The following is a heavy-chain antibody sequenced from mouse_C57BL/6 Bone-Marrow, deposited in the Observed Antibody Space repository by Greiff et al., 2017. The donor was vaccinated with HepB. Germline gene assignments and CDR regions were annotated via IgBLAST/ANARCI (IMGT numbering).Heavy chain of an antibody. V-gene: IGHV8-12*01. CDR1: GFSLSTSGMG. CDR3: ARREHYYGSSYWYFDV. Sequence: QVQLKESGPGILQSSQTLSLTCSFSGFSLSTSGMGVSWIRQPSGKGLEWLAHIYWDDDKRYNPSLKSRLTISKDTSRNQVFLKITSVDTADTATYYCARREHYYGSSYWYFDVWGTGTTVTVSS. J-gene: IGHJ1*03. D-gene: IGHD1-1*01. CDR2: IYWDDDK.